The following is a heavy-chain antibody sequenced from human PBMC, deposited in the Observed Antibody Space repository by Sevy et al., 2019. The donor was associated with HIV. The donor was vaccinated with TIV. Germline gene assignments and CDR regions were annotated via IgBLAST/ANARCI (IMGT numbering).Heavy chain of an antibody. V-gene: IGHV4-59*01. CDR1: DGSMSSYY. Sequence: PENLSLTCTVSDGSMSSYYWSWIRQPPGKGLEWIGYIYYNGNTNYNPSLESQVTMSIHTSMKQFSLKLRSVTAADTAMYYCARGTRDGYNLYFDSWGQGTLVTVSS. CDR2: IYYNGNT. D-gene: IGHD5-12*01. J-gene: IGHJ4*02. CDR3: ARGTRDGYNLYFDS.